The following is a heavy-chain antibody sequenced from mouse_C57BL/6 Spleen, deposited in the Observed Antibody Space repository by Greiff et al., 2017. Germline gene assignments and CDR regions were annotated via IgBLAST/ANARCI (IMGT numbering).Heavy chain of an antibody. V-gene: IGHV1-55*01. CDR1: GYTFTSYW. CDR3: ARRSGVYYGSSSYAMDY. D-gene: IGHD1-1*01. Sequence: VQLQQPGAELVKPGASVKMSCKASGYTFTSYWITWVKQRPGQGLEWIGDIYPGSGSTNYNEKFKSKATLTVDTSSSTAYMQLSSLTSDDSAVYYCARRSGVYYGSSSYAMDYWGQGTSVTVSS. CDR2: IYPGSGST. J-gene: IGHJ4*01.